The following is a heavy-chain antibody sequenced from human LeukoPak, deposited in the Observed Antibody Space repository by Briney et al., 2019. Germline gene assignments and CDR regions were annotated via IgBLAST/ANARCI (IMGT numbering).Heavy chain of an antibody. CDR2: IHYSGST. Sequence: SETLSLTCTVSGGSISSGGYYWSWIRQHPGKGLEWIGYIHYSGSTYYNPSLKSRVTISVDTSKNQFSLKLSSVTAADTAVYYCARDLVYDFWSGFYGMDVWGQGTTVTVSS. V-gene: IGHV4-31*03. J-gene: IGHJ6*02. CDR3: ARDLVYDFWSGFYGMDV. D-gene: IGHD3-3*01. CDR1: GGSISSGGYY.